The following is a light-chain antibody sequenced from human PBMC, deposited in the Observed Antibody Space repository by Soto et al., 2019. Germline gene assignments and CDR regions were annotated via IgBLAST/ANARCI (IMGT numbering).Light chain of an antibody. J-gene: IGLJ1*01. CDR2: DVS. CDR3: ASYTTSSTYV. Sequence: QSVLTQPASVSGSPRQSIAISCTGTSSDVGGYSYVSWYQQQPGKAPKLVISDVSNRPSGVSDRFSGSKSGNTDSLNISGIQTDDARDYYCASYTTSSTYVVGTGTKVKVL. V-gene: IGLV2-14*01. CDR1: SSDVGGYSY.